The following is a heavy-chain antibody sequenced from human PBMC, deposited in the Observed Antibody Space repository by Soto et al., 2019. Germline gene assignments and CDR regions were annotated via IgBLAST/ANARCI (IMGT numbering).Heavy chain of an antibody. CDR1: GFTFSSYS. D-gene: IGHD4-17*01. CDR2: ISSSSSTI. J-gene: IGHJ3*02. Sequence: GGSLRLSCAASGFTFSSYSMNWVRQAPGKGLEWVSYISSSSSTIYYADSVKGRFTISRDNAKNSLYLQMNSLRAEDTAVYYCASIDYGGNQYPIWGQGTMVTVSS. CDR3: ASIDYGGNQYPI. V-gene: IGHV3-48*01.